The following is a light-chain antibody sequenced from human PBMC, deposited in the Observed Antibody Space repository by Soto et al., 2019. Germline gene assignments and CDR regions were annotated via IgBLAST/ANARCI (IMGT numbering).Light chain of an antibody. Sequence: DIVMTQSPDSLAVSLGERATINCKSSQSVLYSSNNKNYLAWYQQKPGQPPKLLIYWASTRESGVPDRFSGSGSGTDFTLTISSLQAEDVATYYCQQYNSYSMYTFGQGTKVDIK. CDR2: WAS. CDR1: QSVLYSSNNKNY. V-gene: IGKV4-1*01. CDR3: QQYNSYSMYT. J-gene: IGKJ2*01.